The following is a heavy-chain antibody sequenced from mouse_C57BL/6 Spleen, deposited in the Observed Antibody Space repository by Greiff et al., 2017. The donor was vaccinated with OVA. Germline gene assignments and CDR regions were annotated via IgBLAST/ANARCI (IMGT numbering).Heavy chain of an antibody. Sequence: QVQLQQPGAELVKPGASVKLSCKASGYTFTSYWMHWVKQRPGQGLEWIGMIHPNSGSTNYNEKFKSKATLTVDKSSSTAYMQLSSLTSEDSAVYYCAREAISAIEGAMDYWGQGTSVTVSS. CDR1: GYTFTSYW. CDR3: AREAISAIEGAMDY. J-gene: IGHJ4*01. D-gene: IGHD6-1*01. CDR2: IHPNSGST. V-gene: IGHV1-64*01.